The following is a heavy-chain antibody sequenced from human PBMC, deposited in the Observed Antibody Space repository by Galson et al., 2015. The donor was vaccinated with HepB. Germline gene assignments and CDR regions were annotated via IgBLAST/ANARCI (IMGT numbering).Heavy chain of an antibody. D-gene: IGHD3-16*01. Sequence: PALVKPTQTLTLTCTVSGFSLSNTEMGVSWIRQPPGKALEWLAYFFSNDEVYYSTSLKSRLTISKDTSKSQVVLTMTNMDPVDTGTYYCARIASLGGSYGMDVWGQGTTVTVSS. V-gene: IGHV2-26*01. CDR3: ARIASLGGSYGMDV. CDR1: GFSLSNTEMG. J-gene: IGHJ6*02. CDR2: FFSNDEV.